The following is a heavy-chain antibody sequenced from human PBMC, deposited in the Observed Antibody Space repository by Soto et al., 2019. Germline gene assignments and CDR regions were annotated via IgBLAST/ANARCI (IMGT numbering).Heavy chain of an antibody. D-gene: IGHD3-10*02. J-gene: IGHJ4*02. CDR1: GFIFRRYA. Sequence: QEQLVESGGGVVQPGRSLRLSCAASGFIFRRYAMEWVRQVPGKGLEWVAVVSYDGSTTFYADSVKGRFTISRDNSNNTLFLHISILRADDTAMYYCTIVRVAHSALDHWGQGTLVTVSS. CDR3: TIVRVAHSALDH. CDR2: VSYDGSTT. V-gene: IGHV3-30*04.